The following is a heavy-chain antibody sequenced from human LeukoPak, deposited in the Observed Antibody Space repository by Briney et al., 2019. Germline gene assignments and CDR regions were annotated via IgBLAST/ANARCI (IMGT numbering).Heavy chain of an antibody. CDR3: ARESGTSCFDY. J-gene: IGHJ4*02. CDR1: GFTFSSYA. D-gene: IGHD2-2*01. Sequence: PGGSLRLSCAASGFTFSSYAMHWVRQAPGKGLEWVAVISYDGSNKYYADSVKGRFTISRDKSKNTLYLQMNSLRAEDTAVYYCARESGTSCFDYWGQGTLVTVSS. V-gene: IGHV3-30-3*01. CDR2: ISYDGSNK.